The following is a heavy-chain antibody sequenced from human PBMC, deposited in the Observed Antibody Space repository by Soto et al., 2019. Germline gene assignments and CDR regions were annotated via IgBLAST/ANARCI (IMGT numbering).Heavy chain of an antibody. CDR2: IYPGDSDT. CDR1: GYSFSTYW. D-gene: IGHD5-12*01. Sequence: PGESLKISCKASGYSFSTYWIAWVRQRPGKGPDWMGIIYPGDSDTRYSPSFQGQVTISVDNSIDTAYLEWTTLRASDSAMYYCARHSLATQPGDYWGQGTRVTVSS. CDR3: ARHSLATQPGDY. V-gene: IGHV5-51*01. J-gene: IGHJ4*02.